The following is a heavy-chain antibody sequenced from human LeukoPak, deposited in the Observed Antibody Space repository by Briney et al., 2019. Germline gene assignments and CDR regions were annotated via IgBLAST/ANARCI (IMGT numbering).Heavy chain of an antibody. Sequence: SGGSLRLSCAASGFTFSGSAMHWVRQASGKGLEWVGRIRSKANSYATAYAASVKGRFTISRDDSKNTAYLQMNSLKTEDTAVYYCTRPLGGGDYTTSRYDAFDIWGQGTMVTVSS. CDR1: GFTFSGSA. CDR3: TRPLGGGDYTTSRYDAFDI. J-gene: IGHJ3*02. V-gene: IGHV3-73*01. D-gene: IGHD4-17*01. CDR2: IRSKANSYAT.